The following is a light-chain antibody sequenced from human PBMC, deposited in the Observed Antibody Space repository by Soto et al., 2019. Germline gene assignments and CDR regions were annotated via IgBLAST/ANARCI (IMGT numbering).Light chain of an antibody. V-gene: IGLV1-44*01. CDR3: AAWDGSLNVDV. Sequence: QSVLTQPPSASGTPGQRVTISCSGSSSSIGSNSVNWYQQLPRTAPKVLIYTNSQRPSGVPDRFSGSKSGTSASLAISGLQPEDEADYYCAAWDGSLNVDVFGTGTKVTVL. CDR1: SSSIGSNS. J-gene: IGLJ1*01. CDR2: TNS.